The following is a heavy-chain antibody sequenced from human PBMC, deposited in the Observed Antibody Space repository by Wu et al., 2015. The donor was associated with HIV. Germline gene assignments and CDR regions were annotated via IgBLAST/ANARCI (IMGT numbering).Heavy chain of an antibody. CDR3: ARDDILGTSFDY. CDR1: GGTFKSFA. J-gene: IGHJ4*02. Sequence: VHLVQSGAEMKKPGSSVKVACKASGGTFKSFAISWVRQAPGQGLEWMGAIIPLFGTTNYAQKFQGRVTITADESTSTGYMELNSLKSDNTAVYYCARDDILGTSFDYWGQGTLVTVSS. CDR2: IIPLFGTT. D-gene: IGHD2-21*01. V-gene: IGHV1-69*12.